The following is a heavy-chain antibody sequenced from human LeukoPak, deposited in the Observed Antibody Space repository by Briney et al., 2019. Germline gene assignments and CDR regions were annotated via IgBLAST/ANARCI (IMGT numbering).Heavy chain of an antibody. Sequence: GGSLRLSCAASGFSFRDYWMSWVRQAPGRGLEWVADITPDGSGKTYVDSVKGRFTISRDNAKQSMYLQMDTLTAEDTAVYYCVMSWIRQVRDCWGQGTLVTVSS. CDR1: GFSFRDYW. CDR2: ITPDGSGK. D-gene: IGHD1-1*01. V-gene: IGHV3-7*01. CDR3: VMSWIRQVRDC. J-gene: IGHJ4*02.